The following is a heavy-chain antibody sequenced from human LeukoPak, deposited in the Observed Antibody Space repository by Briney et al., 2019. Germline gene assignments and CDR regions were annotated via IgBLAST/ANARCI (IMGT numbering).Heavy chain of an antibody. J-gene: IGHJ4*02. D-gene: IGHD3-3*01. CDR3: AREVWSGYYTPYYFDY. CDR2: IRNKADTYTT. CDR1: GFTFSDHY. V-gene: IGHV3-72*01. Sequence: PGGSLRLSCAASGFTFSDHYMDWVRQAPGKGLEWVGRIRNKADTYTTEYAASVKGRFTISRDDSKNSLYLQMNSLKTEDTAVYYCAREVWSGYYTPYYFDYWGQGTLVTVSS.